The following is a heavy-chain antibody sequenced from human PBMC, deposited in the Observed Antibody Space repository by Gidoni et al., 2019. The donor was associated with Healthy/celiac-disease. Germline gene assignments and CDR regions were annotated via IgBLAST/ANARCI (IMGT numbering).Heavy chain of an antibody. CDR3: VCKQWLVGNYYGMDV. CDR1: GFTFRSYA. D-gene: IGHD6-19*01. Sequence: EVQLLESGGGLVQPGGSLRLSCAHSGFTFRSYAMGGVRQAPGKGLEWVSAISGSGGSTYYADSVKGRFTISRDNSKNTLYLQMNSLRAEDTAVYYCVCKQWLVGNYYGMDVWGQGTTVTVSS. J-gene: IGHJ6*02. CDR2: ISGSGGST. V-gene: IGHV3-23*01.